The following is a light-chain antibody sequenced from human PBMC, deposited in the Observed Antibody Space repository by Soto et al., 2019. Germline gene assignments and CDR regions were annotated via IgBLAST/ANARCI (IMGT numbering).Light chain of an antibody. CDR2: EGS. J-gene: IGLJ2*01. Sequence: QSALTQPASVSGSPGQSITISCTGVSSDVGSYNLVSWYQHHPGKAPKLMIYEGSKRPSGVSGRFSGSRSGNTASLTISGLQAEDEADYYCCSYAGDSTIFGGGTKLTVL. V-gene: IGLV2-23*01. CDR1: SSDVGSYNL. CDR3: CSYAGDSTI.